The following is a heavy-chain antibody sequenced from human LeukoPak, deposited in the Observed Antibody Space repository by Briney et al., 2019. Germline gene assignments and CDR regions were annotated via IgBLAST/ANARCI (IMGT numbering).Heavy chain of an antibody. CDR1: GFTFSSYS. D-gene: IGHD1-26*01. CDR3: VRDKGGGSYSSGDWYFDL. Sequence: GGSLRLSCAASGFTFSSYSMNWVRQAPGKGLEWVSSISSSSSYIDYADSVKGRFTISRDNAKNSLYPQMNSLRAEDTAVYYCVRDKGGGSYSSGDWYFDLWGRGTLVTVSS. V-gene: IGHV3-21*01. CDR2: ISSSSSYI. J-gene: IGHJ2*01.